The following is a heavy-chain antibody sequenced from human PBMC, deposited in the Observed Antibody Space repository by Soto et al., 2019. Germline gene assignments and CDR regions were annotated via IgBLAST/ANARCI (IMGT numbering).Heavy chain of an antibody. CDR2: ISGSGGST. D-gene: IGHD3-10*01. Sequence: GGSLRLSCAASGFTFSSYAMSWVRQAPGKGLGWVSAISGSGGSTYYADSVKGRFTISRDNSKNTLYLQMNSLRAEDTAVYYCAKDRHGSGSYWGMDVWGQGTTVTVSS. V-gene: IGHV3-23*01. J-gene: IGHJ6*02. CDR3: AKDRHGSGSYWGMDV. CDR1: GFTFSSYA.